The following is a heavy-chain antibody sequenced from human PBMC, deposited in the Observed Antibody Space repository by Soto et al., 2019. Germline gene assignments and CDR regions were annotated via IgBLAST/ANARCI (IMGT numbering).Heavy chain of an antibody. CDR2: ISSSSSYI. CDR1: GFTFSSYS. D-gene: IGHD3-9*01. V-gene: IGHV3-21*01. Sequence: EVQLVESGGGLVKPGGSLRLSCAASGFTFSSYSMNWVRQAPGKGLEWVSSISSSSSYIYYADSVKGRFTISRDNAKDSLYLQMNSLRAEDTAVYYCARDDWGVYYDILTGYFPADAFDIWGQGTMVTVSS. CDR3: ARDDWGVYYDILTGYFPADAFDI. J-gene: IGHJ3*02.